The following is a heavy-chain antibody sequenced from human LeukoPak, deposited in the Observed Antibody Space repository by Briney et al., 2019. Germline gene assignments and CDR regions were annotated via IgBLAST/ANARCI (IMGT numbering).Heavy chain of an antibody. Sequence: GGSLRLSCVPSGFTLSSYAMSRVRHALGKGLEWVSAISGSGGSTYSADSVEGRFTISRDNSKNTLYLQMNSLRAEDTAVYYCAKDRGSKWVGEAFDIWGQGTMVTVFS. CDR2: ISGSGGST. D-gene: IGHD3-10*01. CDR1: GFTLSSYA. J-gene: IGHJ3*02. V-gene: IGHV3-23*01. CDR3: AKDRGSKWVGEAFDI.